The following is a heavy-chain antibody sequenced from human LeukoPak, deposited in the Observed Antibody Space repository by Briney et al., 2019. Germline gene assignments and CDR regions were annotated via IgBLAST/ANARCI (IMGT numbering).Heavy chain of an antibody. CDR2: IYSGGYT. D-gene: IGHD1-26*01. CDR1: GFTVTTNY. J-gene: IGHJ4*02. CDR3: ARRPEYSGSEGVFDY. V-gene: IGHV3-66*01. Sequence: GGSLRLSCAASGFTVTTNYMTWVRQAPGKGLEWVSIIYSGGYTDYADSVKGRFTISRDNSKNTLDLQMNSLRAEDTAVYYCARRPEYSGSEGVFDYWGQGTLVTVSS.